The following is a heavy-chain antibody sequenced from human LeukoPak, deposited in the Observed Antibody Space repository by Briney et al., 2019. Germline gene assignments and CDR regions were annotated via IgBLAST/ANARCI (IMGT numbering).Heavy chain of an antibody. CDR2: ISSSSSYI. V-gene: IGHV3-21*01. CDR1: GFTFSSYS. D-gene: IGHD6-13*01. CDR3: ARDPTLAAAAPNWFDP. J-gene: IGHJ5*02. Sequence: GGSLRLSCAASGFTFSSYSMNWVRQAPGKGLEWVSSISSSSSYIYYADSVKGRFTISRDNAKNSLYLQMNSLRAEDTAVYYCARDPTLAAAAPNWFDPRGQGTLVTVSS.